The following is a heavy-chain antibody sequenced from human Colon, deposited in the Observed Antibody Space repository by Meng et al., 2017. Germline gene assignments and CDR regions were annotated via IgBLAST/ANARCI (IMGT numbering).Heavy chain of an antibody. D-gene: IGHD5-12*01. Sequence: QGQLVKSGFELKKPGASVKVSCKASGYTFTSHAMNWVRQAPGQGLEWMGWINTKTGNPTYAQGFTGRFVFSLDTSINTAYLHIRTLKSDDTAVYYCARGGWLRIGPLADSWGQGTLVTVSS. CDR3: ARGGWLRIGPLADS. CDR1: GYTFTSHA. V-gene: IGHV7-4-1*02. J-gene: IGHJ5*01. CDR2: INTKTGNP.